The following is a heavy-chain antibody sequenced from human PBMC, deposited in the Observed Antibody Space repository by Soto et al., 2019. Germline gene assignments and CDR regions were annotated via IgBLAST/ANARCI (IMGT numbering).Heavy chain of an antibody. CDR2: ITGSGGTT. D-gene: IGHD6-6*01. CDR1: GFTFSSYA. Sequence: EVQLLESGGGLVQPGGSLRLSCAASGFTFSSYAMSWVRQAPGKGLERVSAITGSGGTTYYAGSVKGRFTISRDNSKNTLYLQMNRLRDEDTALYYCAKRSGGGSSSYFFDYWGQGTLVTVSS. CDR3: AKRSGGGSSSYFFDY. V-gene: IGHV3-23*01. J-gene: IGHJ4*02.